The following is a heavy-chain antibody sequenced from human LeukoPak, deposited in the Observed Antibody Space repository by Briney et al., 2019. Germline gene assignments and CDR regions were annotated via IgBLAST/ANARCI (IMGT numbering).Heavy chain of an antibody. V-gene: IGHV3-9*01. Sequence: GGSLRLSCAASGFTFDDYAMHWVRQAPGKGLEWVSGISWNSGSIGYADSVKGRFTISRDNAKNSLYLQMNSLRAEDTAVYYCANAVRGSGFSWGQGTLVTVSS. CDR3: ANAVRGSGFS. CDR1: GFTFDDYA. D-gene: IGHD6-19*01. CDR2: ISWNSGSI. J-gene: IGHJ5*02.